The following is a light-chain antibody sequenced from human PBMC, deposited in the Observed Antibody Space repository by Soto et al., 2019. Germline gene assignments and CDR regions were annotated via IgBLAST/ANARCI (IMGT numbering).Light chain of an antibody. CDR3: QQSYSTPPT. Sequence: DIQMTQSPSSLSASVGDRVTITCRASQVINNYLNWYQLKPGRAPKFLIFAASTLQSGVPSRFSGSGSVTDFSLTISSLQPEDFATYYCQQSYSTPPTFGQGTKVEI. CDR2: AAS. V-gene: IGKV1-39*01. CDR1: QVINNY. J-gene: IGKJ1*01.